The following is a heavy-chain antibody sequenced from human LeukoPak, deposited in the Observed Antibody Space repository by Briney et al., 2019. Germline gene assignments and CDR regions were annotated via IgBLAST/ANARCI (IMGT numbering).Heavy chain of an antibody. J-gene: IGHJ4*02. CDR3: ARTTGSYYKRSFDL. CDR1: GYSFTNFW. CDR2: IYPGDSDT. V-gene: IGHV5-51*01. D-gene: IGHD1-26*01. Sequence: GESLKISCKGSGYSFTNFWIAWVRQTPGKGLEWMGIIYPGDSDTRYSPSFQGQVTISADKSIDTAYLQWSNLRASDTAMYYCARTTGSYYKRSFDLWGQGTLVTVSS.